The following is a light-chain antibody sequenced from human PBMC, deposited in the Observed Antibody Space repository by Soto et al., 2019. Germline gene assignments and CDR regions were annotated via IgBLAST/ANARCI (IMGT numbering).Light chain of an antibody. V-gene: IGLV1-47*01. J-gene: IGLJ1*01. Sequence: QSVLTQPPSASGTPGQRVTISCSGSKSNIGVHLNPVYWFQQLPGTAPKLLLYKNNQRPSGVPDRFSGSNSDTSASLAISGLRSEDEADYYCSAWDDSLSAYVFGTGTKVTVL. CDR2: KNN. CDR1: KSNIGVHLNP. CDR3: SAWDDSLSAYV.